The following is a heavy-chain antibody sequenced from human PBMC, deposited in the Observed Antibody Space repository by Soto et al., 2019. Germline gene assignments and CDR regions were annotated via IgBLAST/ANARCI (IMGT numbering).Heavy chain of an antibody. CDR1: GYTFTSYD. D-gene: IGHD3-3*01. CDR3: ARERKFDFWRKGLDV. V-gene: IGHV1-8*01. Sequence: QVHLVQSGAEVKKPGASVKVSCKASGYTFTSYDINWVRQAPGQGLEWLGWMDPNSGVTGYAQKFQGRVSMTRNISINTAHMKLSSLRSEDTAVYYCARERKFDFWRKGLDVWGQGTTVAVSS. CDR2: MDPNSGVT. J-gene: IGHJ6*02.